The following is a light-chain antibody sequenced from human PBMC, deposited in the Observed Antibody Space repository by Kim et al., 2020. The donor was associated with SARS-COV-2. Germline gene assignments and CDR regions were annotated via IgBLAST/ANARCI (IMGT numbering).Light chain of an antibody. Sequence: GHRVTLSGSGSSSNIGVNTVNWYQQLPGTAPKLLMYNNNQRPAGVPDRFSGSNSDTAASLAISGLQSEDEADYYCAAWDDSLNGVVFGGGTQLTVL. CDR2: NNN. V-gene: IGLV1-44*01. CDR1: SSNIGVNT. CDR3: AAWDDSLNGVV. J-gene: IGLJ2*01.